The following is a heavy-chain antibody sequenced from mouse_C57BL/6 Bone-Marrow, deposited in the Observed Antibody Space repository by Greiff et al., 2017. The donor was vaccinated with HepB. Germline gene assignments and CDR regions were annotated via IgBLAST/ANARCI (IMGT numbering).Heavy chain of an antibody. CDR1: GFTFSDYG. V-gene: IGHV5-17*01. J-gene: IGHJ4*01. CDR3: ARRVYYSSSYLYAMDY. Sequence: EVMLVESGGGLVKPGGSLKLSCAASGFTFSDYGMHWVRQAPEKGLEWVAYISSGSSTIYYADTVKGRFTISRDNAKNTLFLQMTSLRSEDTAMYYCARRVYYSSSYLYAMDYWGQGTSVTVSS. D-gene: IGHD1-1*01. CDR2: ISSGSSTI.